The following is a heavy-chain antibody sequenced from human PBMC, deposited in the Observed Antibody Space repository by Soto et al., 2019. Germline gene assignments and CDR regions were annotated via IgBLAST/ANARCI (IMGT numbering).Heavy chain of an antibody. Sequence: SSETLSLTCTVSGGSISSGDYYWSWIRQPPGKGLEWIGYIYYTGSTYYNPSLKSRLTISVDTSKNQFSLKLTSVTAADTAVYFCARYQKGPFDYWGQGTLVTVSS. V-gene: IGHV4-30-4*01. CDR2: IYYTGST. J-gene: IGHJ4*02. CDR1: GGSISSGDYY. CDR3: ARYQKGPFDY. D-gene: IGHD2-2*01.